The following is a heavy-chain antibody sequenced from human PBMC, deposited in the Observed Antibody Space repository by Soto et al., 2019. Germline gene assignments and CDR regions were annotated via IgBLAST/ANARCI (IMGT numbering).Heavy chain of an antibody. V-gene: IGHV3-48*01. J-gene: IGHJ4*02. CDR2: ISSSSSTI. CDR1: EFTFSSYS. D-gene: IGHD3-10*01. CDR3: ARGLYRFGESH. Sequence: GGSLRLSCAASEFTFSSYSMNWVSQDPGKGLEWVSYISSSSSTIYYADSVKGRFTISRDNAKNSLYLQMNSLRAEDTAVYYCARGLYRFGESHWGQGTLVTVSS.